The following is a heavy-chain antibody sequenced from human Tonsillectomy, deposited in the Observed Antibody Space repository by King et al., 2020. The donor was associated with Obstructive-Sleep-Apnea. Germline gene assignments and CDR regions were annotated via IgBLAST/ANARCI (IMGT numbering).Heavy chain of an antibody. Sequence: MQLQESGPGLVKPSETLSLTCTVSGGSISSYYWSWIRQPPGKGLEWIGYIYYSGSTNYNPSLKSRVTILVDTSKNQFSLNLSSVTAADTAVYYCARAPYGSGIIDWFDPWGQGTLVTVSS. D-gene: IGHD3-10*01. CDR1: GGSISSYY. J-gene: IGHJ5*02. CDR3: ARAPYGSGIIDWFDP. V-gene: IGHV4-59*01. CDR2: IYYSGST.